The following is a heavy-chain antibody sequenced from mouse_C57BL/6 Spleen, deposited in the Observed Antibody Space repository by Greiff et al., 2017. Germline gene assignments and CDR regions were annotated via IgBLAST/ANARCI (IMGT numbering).Heavy chain of an antibody. V-gene: IGHV1-82*01. CDR2: IYPGDGDT. Sequence: QVQLQQSGPELVKPGASVKISCKASGYAFSSSWMNWVKQRPGKGLEWIGRIYPGDGDTNYNGKFKGKATLTADKSSSTAYMQLSSLTSEDSAVYFCAPNYYGSSSFDYWGQGTTLTVSS. J-gene: IGHJ2*01. D-gene: IGHD1-1*01. CDR3: APNYYGSSSFDY. CDR1: GYAFSSSW.